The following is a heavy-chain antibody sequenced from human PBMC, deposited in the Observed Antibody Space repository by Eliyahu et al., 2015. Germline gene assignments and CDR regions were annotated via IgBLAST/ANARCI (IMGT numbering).Heavy chain of an antibody. J-gene: IGHJ5*02. Sequence: QVQLQESGPGLVKPSQTLSLPCTVSXXXIXSGGYYWSWIRQHPGKGLEWIGYIYYSGSTYYNPSLKSRVTISVDTSKNQFSLKLSSVTAADTAVYYCARERPVLNWFDPWGQGTLVTVSS. D-gene: IGHD2-8*02. V-gene: IGHV4-31*03. CDR1: XXXIXSGGYY. CDR3: ARERPVLNWFDP. CDR2: IYYSGST.